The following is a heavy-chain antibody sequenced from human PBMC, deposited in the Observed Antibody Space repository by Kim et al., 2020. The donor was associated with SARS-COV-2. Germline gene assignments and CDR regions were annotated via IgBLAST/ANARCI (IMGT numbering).Heavy chain of an antibody. J-gene: IGHJ4*02. V-gene: IGHV1-2*02. CDR3: ARVRLGYGQEFDY. Sequence: AQKCQGRVTMTRDTSISTAYMELSRLRSDDTAVYYCARVRLGYGQEFDYWGQGTLVTVSS. D-gene: IGHD5-18*01.